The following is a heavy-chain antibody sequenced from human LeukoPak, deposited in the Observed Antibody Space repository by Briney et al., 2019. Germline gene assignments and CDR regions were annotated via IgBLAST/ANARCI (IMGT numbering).Heavy chain of an antibody. D-gene: IGHD3-22*01. CDR3: ARATRTYYYDSSGYYYY. J-gene: IGHJ4*02. CDR2: INHSGST. Sequence: SETLSLTCAVYGGSFSGYYWSWLRQPPGKGLEWIGEINHSGSTNYNPSLKSRVTISVDTSKNQFSLKLSSVTAADTAVYYCARATRTYYYDSSGYYYYWGQGTLVTVSS. V-gene: IGHV4-34*01. CDR1: GGSFSGYY.